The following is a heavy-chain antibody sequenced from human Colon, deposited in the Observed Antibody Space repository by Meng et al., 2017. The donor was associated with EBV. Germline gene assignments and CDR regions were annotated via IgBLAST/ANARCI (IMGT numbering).Heavy chain of an antibody. J-gene: IGHJ4*02. Sequence: VRPQVSVPGPVKPSQTLSLTCTVSGGSINSGDYYWSWIRQPPGKGLEWIGYIYYTGSTYYNPSLKSRVTISMDTSKNQFSLRLSSVTAADTAVYYCARNYYFDYLGQGTLVTVSS. CDR2: IYYTGST. V-gene: IGHV4-30-4*01. CDR1: GGSINSGDYY. CDR3: ARNYYFDY.